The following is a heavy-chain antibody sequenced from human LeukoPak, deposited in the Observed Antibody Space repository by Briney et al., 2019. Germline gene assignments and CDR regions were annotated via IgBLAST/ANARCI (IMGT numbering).Heavy chain of an antibody. CDR2: IYYSGST. CDR3: ASTFYGDYFNYYYYYYMDV. Sequence: PSETLSLTCTVSGGSISSSSYYWGWIRQPPGKGLEWIGSIYYSGSTYYNPSLKSRVTISVDTSKNQFSLKLSSVTAADTAVYYCASTFYGDYFNYYYYYYMDVWGKGTTVTVSS. CDR1: GGSISSSSYY. J-gene: IGHJ6*03. V-gene: IGHV4-39*07. D-gene: IGHD4-17*01.